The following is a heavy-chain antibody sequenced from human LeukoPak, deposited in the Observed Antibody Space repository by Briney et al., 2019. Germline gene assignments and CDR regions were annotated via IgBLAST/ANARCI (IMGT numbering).Heavy chain of an antibody. CDR2: IYHSGST. D-gene: IGHD1-26*01. V-gene: IGHV4-30-2*01. CDR1: GGSISSGGYY. Sequence: PSQTLSLTCTVSGGSISSGGYYWSWIRQPPGKGLEWIGYIYHSGSTYYNPSLKSRVTISVDTSKNQFSLKLSSVTAADTAVYYCARHSGSYPPFGWFDPWGQGTLVTVSS. CDR3: ARHSGSYPPFGWFDP. J-gene: IGHJ5*02.